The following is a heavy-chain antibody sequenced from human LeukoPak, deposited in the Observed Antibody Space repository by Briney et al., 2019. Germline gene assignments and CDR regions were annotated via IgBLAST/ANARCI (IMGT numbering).Heavy chain of an antibody. CDR2: ISYSGTTI. CDR3: ARSNNYDSSGWGY. J-gene: IGHJ4*02. CDR1: GFTFSSYS. D-gene: IGHD3-22*01. V-gene: IGHV3-48*04. Sequence: GGSLRLSCAASGFTFSSYSMNWVRQAPGKGLEWLSYISYSGTTIYYADSVKGRFTISRDNAKNSLYLQMNSLRVEDTAVYYCARSNNYDSSGWGYWGQGTLVTVSS.